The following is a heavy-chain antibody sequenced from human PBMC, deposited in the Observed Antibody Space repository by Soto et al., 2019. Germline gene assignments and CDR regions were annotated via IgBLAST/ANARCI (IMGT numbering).Heavy chain of an antibody. V-gene: IGHV3-23*01. CDR1: GFTFSSYA. CDR3: AKGKTPYYYYGMDV. CDR2: ISGSGGST. Sequence: EVQLLESGGGLVQPGGSLRLSCAASGFTFSSYAMSWVRQAPGKGLEWVSAISGSGGSTYYADSVKGRFTISRDNSKNTLYLQMNSLKAEDTAVYYCAKGKTPYYYYGMDVWGQGTTVTVSS. J-gene: IGHJ6*02.